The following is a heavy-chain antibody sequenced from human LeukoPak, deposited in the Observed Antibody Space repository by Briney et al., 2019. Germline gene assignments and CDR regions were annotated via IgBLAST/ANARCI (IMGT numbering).Heavy chain of an antibody. CDR2: ISYDGSSK. Sequence: GRSLRLSCSASGFTFSTYGMHWVRQAPGKGLEWVALISYDGSSKYVADPVKGRFTISRDNSNNTLYLQVNSLRAEDTAVYYCAKDFYDTSGYYYAVDYWGQGTLVTVSS. CDR1: GFTFSTYG. J-gene: IGHJ4*02. CDR3: AKDFYDTSGYYYAVDY. D-gene: IGHD3-22*01. V-gene: IGHV3-30*18.